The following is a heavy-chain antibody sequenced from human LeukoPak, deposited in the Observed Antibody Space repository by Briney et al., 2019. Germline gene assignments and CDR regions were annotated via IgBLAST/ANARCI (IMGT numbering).Heavy chain of an antibody. J-gene: IGHJ4*02. D-gene: IGHD3-22*01. CDR3: ASGYYSDGSGYSPADY. V-gene: IGHV1-18*01. Sequence: ASVKVSCKASGYTFDNYGISWVRRAPGQGLEWMGWMNAYSGNTKYAQNLQGRVTMTTEKTTSTAYLELRSLRSDDTAVYYCASGYYSDGSGYSPADYWGQGTRVTVSS. CDR1: GYTFDNYG. CDR2: MNAYSGNT.